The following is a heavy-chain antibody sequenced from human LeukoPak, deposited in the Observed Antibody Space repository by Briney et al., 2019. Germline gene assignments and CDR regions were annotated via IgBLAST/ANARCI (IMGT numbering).Heavy chain of an antibody. J-gene: IGHJ6*02. CDR1: GYTFTGYY. D-gene: IGHD5-12*01. CDR3: ARGSYDSYYYGMDV. V-gene: IGHV1-2*06. Sequence: ASVKVSCKASGYTFTGYYMHWVRQAPGQGLEWMGRINPNSGGTNYAQKFQGRVTMTRDTSISTAYMELSRLRSDDTAVYYCARGSYDSYYYGMDVWGQGTTVTVSS. CDR2: INPNSGGT.